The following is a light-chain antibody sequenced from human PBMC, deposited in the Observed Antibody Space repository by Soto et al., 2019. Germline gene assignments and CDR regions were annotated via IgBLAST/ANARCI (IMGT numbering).Light chain of an antibody. CDR3: QQLTHCRFT. J-gene: IGKJ2*01. V-gene: IGKV1-9*01. Sequence: IQLTQSPSALYASVGDRVTITCRASQGSNKFLAWYQQRPGKTPQLLVYGASTLHSGVPSRFSGSGSGTDLTLTMSSLQPEDFATYYFQQLTHCRFTFGQGTKLDIK. CDR2: GAS. CDR1: QGSNKF.